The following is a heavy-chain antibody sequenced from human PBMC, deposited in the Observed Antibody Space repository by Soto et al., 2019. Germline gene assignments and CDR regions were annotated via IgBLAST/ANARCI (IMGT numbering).Heavy chain of an antibody. D-gene: IGHD3-22*01. V-gene: IGHV4-31*03. CDR3: ARVSYYDSSPA. Sequence: QVQLQESGPGLVKPSQTLSLTCTVSGGSISSGGYYWSWIRQHPGKGLEWIGYIYYSGSTYYNPSLKGXXTXSXXTSKNQFSLKLSSVTAADTAVYYCARVSYYDSSPAWGQGTLVTVSS. CDR2: IYYSGST. J-gene: IGHJ5*02. CDR1: GGSISSGGYY.